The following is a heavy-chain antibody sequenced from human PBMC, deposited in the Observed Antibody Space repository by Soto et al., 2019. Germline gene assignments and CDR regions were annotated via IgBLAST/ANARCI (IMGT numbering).Heavy chain of an antibody. CDR3: AKRTVGWYFDL. CDR2: ISGSGDST. CDR1: GFTVSSYA. Sequence: EVQLWESGGGLVQPGGSLRLSCAASGFTVSSYAMSWVRQAPGKGLEWVSAISGSGDSTYYADSVKGRFTISRDNSKNTQYLQMNSLRAEDTAVYYCAKRTVGWYFDLWGRGTLVTVSS. V-gene: IGHV3-23*01. D-gene: IGHD4-17*01. J-gene: IGHJ2*01.